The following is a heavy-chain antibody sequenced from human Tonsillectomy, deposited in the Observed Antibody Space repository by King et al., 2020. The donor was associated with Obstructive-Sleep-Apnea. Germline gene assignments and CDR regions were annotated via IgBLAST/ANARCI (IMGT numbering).Heavy chain of an antibody. CDR2: IYYSGST. CDR3: ARAGYYDSSGYSDFDY. D-gene: IGHD3-22*01. CDR1: GGSISSYY. Sequence: QLQESGPGLVKPSETLSLTCTVSGGSISSYYWSWIRQPPGKGLEWIGYIYYSGSTNYNPSLKSRVTISVDTSKNQCSLKLSSVTAADTAVYYCARAGYYDSSGYSDFDYWAQGTLVTVSS. V-gene: IGHV4-59*01. J-gene: IGHJ4*02.